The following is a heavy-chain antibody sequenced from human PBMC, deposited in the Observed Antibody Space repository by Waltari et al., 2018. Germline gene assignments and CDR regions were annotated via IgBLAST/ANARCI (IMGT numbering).Heavy chain of an antibody. CDR1: GCTFNDYG. Sequence: VHLVVSGGGVVLPGGYLRLSGDGPGCTFNDYGIHWVRQAPGKGLEWLAVVSFEETTQYYADSVKGRFTISRDKSMNTVYLEMNSLRPDDTAMYYCASVTGTGYWGQGTLVTVSS. D-gene: IGHD1-1*01. J-gene: IGHJ4*02. CDR2: VSFEETTQ. V-gene: IGHV3-30*03. CDR3: ASVTGTGY.